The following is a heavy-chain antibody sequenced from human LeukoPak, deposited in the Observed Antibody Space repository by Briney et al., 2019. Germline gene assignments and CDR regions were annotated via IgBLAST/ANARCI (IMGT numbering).Heavy chain of an antibody. J-gene: IGHJ4*02. CDR2: ISVYNGNT. V-gene: IGHV1-18*01. CDR1: GYTFANFG. Sequence: ASVKVSCKVSGYTFANFGITWVRQAPGQGLEWMGWISVYNGNTNCAQNLQGRVTLTTDTSTSTAYMELRSLRSDDTALYYCARTCSSSSCYMVHWGQGTLVTVSS. CDR3: ARTCSSSSCYMVH. D-gene: IGHD2-2*02.